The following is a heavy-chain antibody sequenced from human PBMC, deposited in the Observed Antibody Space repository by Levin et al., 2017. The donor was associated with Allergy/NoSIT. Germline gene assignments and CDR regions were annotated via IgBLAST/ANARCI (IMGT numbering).Heavy chain of an antibody. CDR2: ISGSGGST. D-gene: IGHD1-7*01. CDR3: AKVYLAGTTHDYYMDV. J-gene: IGHJ6*03. Sequence: GESLKISCAASGFTFSSYAMSWVRQAPGKGLEWVSSISGSGGSTYYADSVKGRFTISRDNSKNTLYLQMNSLRAEDTAVYYCAKVYLAGTTHDYYMDVWGKGTTVTVSS. V-gene: IGHV3-23*01. CDR1: GFTFSSYA.